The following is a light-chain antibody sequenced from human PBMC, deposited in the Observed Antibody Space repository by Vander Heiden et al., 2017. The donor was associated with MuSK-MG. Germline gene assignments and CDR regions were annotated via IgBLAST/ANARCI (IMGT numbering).Light chain of an antibody. CDR2: AAS. J-gene: IGKJ3*01. CDR3: QQSDSTPFT. V-gene: IGKV1-39*01. Sequence: DIQMTQSPSSLSASVGDRVTITCRASQNISSYLNWYQQKPGKAPKLLIYAASSLQSGVPSRFSGSGAGKDFTLTISSLQPEDFATYYCQQSDSTPFTFGHGTKVDIK. CDR1: QNISSY.